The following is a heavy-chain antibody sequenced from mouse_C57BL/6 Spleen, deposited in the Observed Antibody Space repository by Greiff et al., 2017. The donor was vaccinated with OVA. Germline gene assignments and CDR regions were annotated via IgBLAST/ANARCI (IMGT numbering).Heavy chain of an antibody. V-gene: IGHV14-2*01. CDR1: GFNITDYY. Sequence: VQLQQSGAELVKPGASVKLSCTASGFNITDYYMHWVKQRPEQGLEWIGRIDPEDGETNYAPKFQGKATLTADTSSSTAYLQLSSLTSEDTTVEYCDRCDYYYGRSPYWYFDVWGTGTTVTVSS. J-gene: IGHJ1*03. CDR3: DRCDYYYGRSPYWYFDV. CDR2: IDPEDGET. D-gene: IGHD1-1*01.